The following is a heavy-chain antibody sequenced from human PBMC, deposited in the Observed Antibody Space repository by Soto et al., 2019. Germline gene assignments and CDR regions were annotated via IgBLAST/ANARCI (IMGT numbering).Heavy chain of an antibody. V-gene: IGHV3-23*01. CDR2: ISGSGGST. J-gene: IGHJ6*03. D-gene: IGHD3-3*01. CDR1: GVTFSSYA. CDR3: AKDGGNYDFWSPPNLWYMDV. Sequence: HPGGSLRLSCAASGVTFSSYAMSWVRQAPGKGLEWVSAISGSGGSTYYADSVKGRFTISRDNSKNTLYLQMNSLRAEDTAVYYCAKDGGNYDFWSPPNLWYMDVWGKGTTVTVSS.